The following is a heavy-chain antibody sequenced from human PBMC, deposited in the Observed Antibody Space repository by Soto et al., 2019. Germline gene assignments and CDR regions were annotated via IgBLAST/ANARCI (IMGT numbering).Heavy chain of an antibody. CDR3: ARDIGAQEAAAGHFDY. V-gene: IGHV4-59*01. J-gene: IGHJ4*02. CDR1: GGSISSYY. Sequence: SETLSLTCTVSGGSISSYYWSWIRQPPGKGLEWIGYIYYSGSTNYNPSLKSRVTISVDTSKNQFSLKLSSVTAADTAVYYCARDIGAQEAAAGHFDYWGQGTLVTVSS. CDR2: IYYSGST. D-gene: IGHD6-13*01.